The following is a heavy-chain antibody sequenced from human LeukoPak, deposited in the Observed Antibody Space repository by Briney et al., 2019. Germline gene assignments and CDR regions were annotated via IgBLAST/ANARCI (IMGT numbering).Heavy chain of an antibody. J-gene: IGHJ2*01. Sequence: SETLSLTCTVSGGSFSSHYWTWIRHPPRKALEWIGYYTGDANYNPTKYNPFLRSRATISLDTSTNQFSLKLSSVTAADTAVYYCARDSAPVRTSWYFDLWGRGTLVTVSS. CDR1: GGSFSSHY. CDR2: YTGDANYNPT. D-gene: IGHD1-14*01. V-gene: IGHV4-59*11. CDR3: ARDSAPVRTSWYFDL.